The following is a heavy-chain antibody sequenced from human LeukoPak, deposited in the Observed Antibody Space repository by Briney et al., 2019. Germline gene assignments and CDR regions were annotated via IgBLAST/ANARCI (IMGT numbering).Heavy chain of an antibody. CDR1: GYTFTSYY. J-gene: IGHJ4*02. D-gene: IGHD5-24*01. CDR2: INPSGGST. CDR3: ARARSDEDGYNYYFDY. V-gene: IGHV1-46*01. Sequence: ATVKVSCKASGYTFTSYYMHWVGQAPGQGLEWMGIINPSGGSTSYAQKFQGRVTMTRDTSTSTVYMELSSLRSEDTAVYYCARARSDEDGYNYYFDYWGQGTLVTVSS.